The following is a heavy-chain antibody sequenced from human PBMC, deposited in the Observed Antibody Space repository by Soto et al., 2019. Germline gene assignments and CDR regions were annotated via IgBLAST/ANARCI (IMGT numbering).Heavy chain of an antibody. CDR3: ASGRRYYYDNTGPFYFEH. Sequence: SETLSLTCTVSGGSISNYYWSWIRQPPGNELEWIAYIYYNGITNYNPSLKSRVTISVDTSKNQFSLTLTSVTAADTAVYYCASGRRYYYDNTGPFYFEHWGQGTLVTVSS. J-gene: IGHJ4*02. CDR2: IYYNGIT. V-gene: IGHV4-59*01. D-gene: IGHD3-22*01. CDR1: GGSISNYY.